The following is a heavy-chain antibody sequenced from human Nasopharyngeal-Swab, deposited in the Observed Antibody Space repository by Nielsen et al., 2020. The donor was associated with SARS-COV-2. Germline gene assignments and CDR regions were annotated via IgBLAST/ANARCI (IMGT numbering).Heavy chain of an antibody. D-gene: IGHD1-26*01. CDR1: GYSFTSYW. CDR2: ICPGDSDT. V-gene: IGHV5-51*01. CDR3: ARLPEGATTFFDY. J-gene: IGHJ4*02. Sequence: GGSLRLSCKGSGYSFTSYWIGWVRQMPGKGLEWMGIICPGDSDTRYSPSFQGQVTISADKSISTAYLQWSSLKASDTAMYYCARLPEGATTFFDYWGQGTLVTVSS.